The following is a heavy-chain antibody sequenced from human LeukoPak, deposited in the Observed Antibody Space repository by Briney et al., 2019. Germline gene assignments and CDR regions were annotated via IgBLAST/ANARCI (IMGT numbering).Heavy chain of an antibody. J-gene: IGHJ4*02. D-gene: IGHD1-26*01. Sequence: GLSLRLSCAASGFTFSRYGMHWVRQAPGKGLEWVAVISYDGSNKYYADSVKGRFTIFRDNSKNTLYLQINSLRAEDTAVYYCAKVGTGADYWGQGTLVTVSS. CDR2: ISYDGSNK. CDR1: GFTFSRYG. V-gene: IGHV3-30*18. CDR3: AKVGTGADY.